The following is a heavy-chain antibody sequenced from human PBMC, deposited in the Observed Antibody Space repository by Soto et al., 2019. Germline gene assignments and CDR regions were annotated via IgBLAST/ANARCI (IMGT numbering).Heavy chain of an antibody. V-gene: IGHV3-53*01. Sequence: EAQLVESGGDLIQPAGSLRLSCAVSGFTVNTYYMTWVRQAPGKGLEWVSVIDSGGLTYYADSVKGRFTVSRDISSNTVILQMDSLRAGDTAVYYCARGRESRSIFDYWGQGTLVTVSS. CDR2: IDSGGLT. J-gene: IGHJ4*02. CDR3: ARGRESRSIFDY. D-gene: IGHD6-13*01. CDR1: GFTVNTYY.